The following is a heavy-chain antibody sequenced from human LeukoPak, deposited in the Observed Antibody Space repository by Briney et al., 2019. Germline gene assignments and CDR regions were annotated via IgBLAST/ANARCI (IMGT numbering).Heavy chain of an antibody. CDR3: ARNLRLHTPRAFDI. Sequence: PGGSLRLSCAASGFIFSRHQMDWARQAPGKGLEWVAYISEDGGYSTDYADFVKGRFTISRDNAKNSLYLQMNSLRAEDTAVYYCARNLRLHTPRAFDIWGQGTMVTVSS. J-gene: IGHJ3*02. D-gene: IGHD5-24*01. V-gene: IGHV3-48*03. CDR1: GFIFSRHQ. CDR2: ISEDGGYST.